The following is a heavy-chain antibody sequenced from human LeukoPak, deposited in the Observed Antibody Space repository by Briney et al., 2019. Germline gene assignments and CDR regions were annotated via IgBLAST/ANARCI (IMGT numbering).Heavy chain of an antibody. Sequence: GASVKVSCKASGYTFTDYHMHWVRQAPGQGLEWMGWINPNSGGTNYAQKFQGRVTMTRDTSISTAYMELSRLRSDDTAVYYCARVRGVNSGSYGFDYWGQGTLVTVSS. D-gene: IGHD3-10*01. J-gene: IGHJ4*02. CDR3: ARVRGVNSGSYGFDY. CDR1: GYTFTDYH. CDR2: INPNSGGT. V-gene: IGHV1-2*02.